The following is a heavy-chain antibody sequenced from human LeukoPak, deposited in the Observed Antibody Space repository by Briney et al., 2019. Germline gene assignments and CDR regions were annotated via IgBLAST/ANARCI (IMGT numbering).Heavy chain of an antibody. J-gene: IGHJ3*02. Sequence: ASVKVSCKASVGTFGGYAITWVRQAPGQRLEWVGGVSPIYGTSDYAQRFQGRVTISADESTSTAFLEVRSLRSEDTAVYYCVRDCSGGRCYGAFDIWGQGTLVIVSS. CDR1: VGTFGGYA. D-gene: IGHD2-15*01. V-gene: IGHV1-69*13. CDR2: VSPIYGTS. CDR3: VRDCSGGRCYGAFDI.